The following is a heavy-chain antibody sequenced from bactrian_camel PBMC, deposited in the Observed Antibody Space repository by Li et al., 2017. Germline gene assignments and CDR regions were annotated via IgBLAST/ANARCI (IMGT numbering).Heavy chain of an antibody. Sequence: HVQLVESGGGSVQAGGSLRLSCVASGFTFSSYAMTWVRQAPGKGLEWVSSIYSDGSNTYYADSVKGRFTISRDNAKNTLYLQLNSLETEDTAMYYCAKYQRPGLATMRAYGMDYWGKGTQVTVS. D-gene: IGHD4*01. CDR1: GFTFSSYA. CDR2: IYSDGSNT. V-gene: IGHV3S7*01. J-gene: IGHJ7*01.